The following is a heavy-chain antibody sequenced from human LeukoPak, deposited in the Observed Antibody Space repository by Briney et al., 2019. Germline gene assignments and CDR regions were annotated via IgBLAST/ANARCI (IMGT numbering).Heavy chain of an antibody. CDR2: ISGSGGST. CDR1: GFTFSSYA. CDR3: AKDGLCDSSGYSWYECVGYSDY. J-gene: IGHJ4*02. V-gene: IGHV3-23*01. Sequence: GGSLRLSCAASGFTFSSYAMSWVRQAPGKGLEWVSAISGSGGSTYYADSVKGRFTISRDNSKNTLYLQMNSLRAEDTAVYYCAKDGLCDSSGYSWYECVGYSDYWGQGTLVTVSS. D-gene: IGHD3-22*01.